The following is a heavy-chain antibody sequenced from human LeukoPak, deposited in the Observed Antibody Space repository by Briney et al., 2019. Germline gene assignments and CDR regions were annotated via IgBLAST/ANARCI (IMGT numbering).Heavy chain of an antibody. D-gene: IGHD6-19*01. CDR3: ARDMPLYGNPGIAVAGPYYFDY. J-gene: IGHJ4*02. Sequence: SVKVSCKASGGTFSSYAISWVRQAPGQGLEWMGRIIPIFGTTNYAQKFQGRVTITTDESTSTAYMELSSLRSEDTAVYYCARDMPLYGNPGIAVAGPYYFDYWGQGTLVTVSS. V-gene: IGHV1-69*05. CDR2: IIPIFGTT. CDR1: GGTFSSYA.